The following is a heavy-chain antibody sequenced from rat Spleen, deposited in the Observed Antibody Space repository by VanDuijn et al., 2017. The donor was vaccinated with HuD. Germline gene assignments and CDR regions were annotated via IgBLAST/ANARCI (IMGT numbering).Heavy chain of an antibody. CDR1: GFTLSDYV. D-gene: IGHD1-4*01. Sequence: EVQLVESGGGLVQPGRSLKLSCAASGFTLSDYVMHWIRQAPTKGLEWVTSISPSGATTNYRDPVKGRFTISRDNARGTLYLQMDSLRSEDTATYYCARVGTRVSRFAYWGQGTLVTVSS. CDR2: ISPSGATT. V-gene: IGHV5-19*01. J-gene: IGHJ3*01. CDR3: ARVGTRVSRFAY.